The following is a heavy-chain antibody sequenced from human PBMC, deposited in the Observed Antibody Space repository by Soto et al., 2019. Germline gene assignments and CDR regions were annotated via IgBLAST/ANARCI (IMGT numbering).Heavy chain of an antibody. Sequence: SETLSLTCAVDGGSFSGYYWSWIRQPPGKGLEWIGEINHSGSTNYNPSLKSRVTISVDTSKNQFSLKLSSVTAADTAVYYCARGRGQATNYDYIWGSYRPRYFDYWGQGTLVTVSS. J-gene: IGHJ4*02. V-gene: IGHV4-34*01. D-gene: IGHD3-16*02. CDR3: ARGRGQATNYDYIWGSYRPRYFDY. CDR2: INHSGST. CDR1: GGSFSGYY.